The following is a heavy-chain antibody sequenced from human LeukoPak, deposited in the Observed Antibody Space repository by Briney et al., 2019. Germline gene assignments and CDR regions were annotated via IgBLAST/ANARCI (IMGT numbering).Heavy chain of an antibody. CDR2: IRSKAYRGKT. Sequence: GGSLRLSCTGSGFIFGDHAMSWVRQAPGKGLEWVGFIRSKAYRGKTEYAASVKGRFTISRDDSASNAYLQMNSLKTVDTAVYYCARGPIQLWIHNAMDVWGQGTTVTVSS. CDR3: ARGPIQLWIHNAMDV. J-gene: IGHJ6*02. CDR1: GFIFGDHA. V-gene: IGHV3-49*04. D-gene: IGHD1-1*01.